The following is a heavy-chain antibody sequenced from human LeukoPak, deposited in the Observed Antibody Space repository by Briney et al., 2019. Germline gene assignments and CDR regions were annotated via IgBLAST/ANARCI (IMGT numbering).Heavy chain of an antibody. Sequence: SETLSLTCTVSTHSVSTDYYWGWIRQPPGKGLEWVGNIYHDGSTYYTPSLKSRVTISVDRSKNQFSLKLSSVTAADTAVYYCARVGPAAIDYWGQGTLVTVSS. CDR3: ARVGPAAIDY. D-gene: IGHD2-2*01. J-gene: IGHJ4*02. CDR2: IYHDGST. CDR1: THSVSTDYY. V-gene: IGHV4-38-2*02.